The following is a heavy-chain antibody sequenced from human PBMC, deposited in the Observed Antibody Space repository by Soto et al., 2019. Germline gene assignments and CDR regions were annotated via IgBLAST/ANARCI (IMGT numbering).Heavy chain of an antibody. CDR2: IKPDGSEQ. CDR3: ATVPWTAAAA. V-gene: IGHV3-7*01. D-gene: IGHD6-13*01. J-gene: IGHJ5*02. Sequence: HPGGSLRLSCAASGFTFSSNWMNWVRQAPGKGLEWVATIKPDGSEQDYVESVKGRFTISRDNAKNSVHLQMNSLRAEDTAVYYCATVPWTAAAAWGQGTLVTVSS. CDR1: GFTFSSNW.